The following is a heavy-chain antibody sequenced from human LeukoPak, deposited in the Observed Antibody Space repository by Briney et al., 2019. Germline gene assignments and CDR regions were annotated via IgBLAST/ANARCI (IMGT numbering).Heavy chain of an antibody. CDR1: GFTFSSYA. CDR2: INHSGST. CDR3: ARLTEDY. Sequence: GSLRLSCAASGFTFSSYAMSWARQPPGKGLEWIGEINHSGSTNYNPSLKSRVTISVDTSKNQFSLKLSSVTAADTAVYYCARLTEDYWGQGTLVTVSS. V-gene: IGHV4-34*01. D-gene: IGHD1-20*01. J-gene: IGHJ4*02.